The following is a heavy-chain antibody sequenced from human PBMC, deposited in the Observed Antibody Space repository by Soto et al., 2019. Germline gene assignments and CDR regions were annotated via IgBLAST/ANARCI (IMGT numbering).Heavy chain of an antibody. J-gene: IGHJ4*02. Sequence: SETLSLTCTVSGGSISSGDYYWSWIRQPPGKGLEWIGYIYYSGSTNYNPSLKSRVTISVDTSKNQFSLKLSSVTAADTAVYYCARVLSYCSGGSCFKYYFDYWGQGTLVTVS. CDR2: IYYSGST. V-gene: IGHV4-61*08. D-gene: IGHD2-15*01. CDR3: ARVLSYCSGGSCFKYYFDY. CDR1: GGSISSGDYY.